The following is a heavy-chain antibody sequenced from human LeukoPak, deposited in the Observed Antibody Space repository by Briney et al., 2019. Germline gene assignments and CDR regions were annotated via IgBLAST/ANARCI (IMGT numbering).Heavy chain of an antibody. V-gene: IGHV3-72*01. CDR1: GFIFSDYY. CDR2: SRDKANSHTT. J-gene: IGHJ4*02. Sequence: PGGSLRLSCAASGFIFSDYYMDWVRQAPGKGLEWIGRSRDKANSHTTEYAASVKGRFTISRDDSKNSLYLQMNSLKVEDTAVYYCARRGNRDSSGYYFEFDYWGQGTLVTVSS. D-gene: IGHD3-22*01. CDR3: ARRGNRDSSGYYFEFDY.